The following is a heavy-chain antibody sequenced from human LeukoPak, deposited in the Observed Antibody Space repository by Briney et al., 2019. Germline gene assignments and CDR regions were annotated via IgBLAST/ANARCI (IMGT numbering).Heavy chain of an antibody. CDR3: ASALNKYYDTLTAYRY. D-gene: IGHD3-9*01. Sequence: GGSLRLSCAASGFTFSDYSMSWIRQAPGKGLECVSHITSSGSSTDYGDSVKGRFTISRDDAKNSLFLEMNSLRVEDTAVYYCASALNKYYDTLTAYRYWGQGTRVTVSS. CDR2: ITSSGSST. V-gene: IGHV3-11*04. CDR1: GFTFSDYS. J-gene: IGHJ4*02.